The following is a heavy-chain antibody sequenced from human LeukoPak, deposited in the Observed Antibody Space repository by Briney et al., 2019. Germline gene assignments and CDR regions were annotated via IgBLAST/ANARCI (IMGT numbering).Heavy chain of an antibody. CDR1: GGSISSDDYY. CDR3: ARALITMIVVVIWLDAFDI. D-gene: IGHD3-22*01. V-gene: IGHV4-30-4*01. CDR2: IYYSGST. Sequence: PSETLSLTCTVSGGSISSDDYYWSWIRQPPGKGLEWIGYIYYSGSTYYNPSLKSRVTISVDTSKNQFSLKVSSVTAADTAVYYCARALITMIVVVIWLDAFDIWGQGTMVTVSS. J-gene: IGHJ3*02.